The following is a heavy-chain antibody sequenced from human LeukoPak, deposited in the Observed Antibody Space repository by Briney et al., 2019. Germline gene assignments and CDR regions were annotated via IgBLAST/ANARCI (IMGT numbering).Heavy chain of an antibody. Sequence: GGSLRLSCAASGFTFSSYAMSWVRQAPGKGLEWVSAISGSGGSTYYADSVKGRFTISRDNSKKTLYVQMNSLRADDTAVYFCARGSRVAGSLVPTVVDYWGQGTLVTVSS. J-gene: IGHJ4*02. D-gene: IGHD5-12*01. CDR2: ISGSGGST. V-gene: IGHV3-23*01. CDR3: ARGSRVAGSLVPTVVDY. CDR1: GFTFSSYA.